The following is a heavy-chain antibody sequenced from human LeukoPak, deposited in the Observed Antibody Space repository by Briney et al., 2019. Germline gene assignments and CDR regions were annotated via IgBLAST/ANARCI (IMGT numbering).Heavy chain of an antibody. J-gene: IGHJ4*02. CDR1: GASLSTYY. V-gene: IGHV4-4*07. D-gene: IGHD3-16*01. CDR3: AREGRSATDGY. CDR2: ISTTGSA. Sequence: PSETLSLTCTVSGASLSTYYWTWIRQPAGKGLEWIGRISTTGSANHNPSLKSRITMSVDTPKNQFSLKLSSVTAADTAVYYCAREGRSATDGYWGQGTLVTVSS.